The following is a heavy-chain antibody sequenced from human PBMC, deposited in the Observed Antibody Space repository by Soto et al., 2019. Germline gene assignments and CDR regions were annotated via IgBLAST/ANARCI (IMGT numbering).Heavy chain of an antibody. CDR1: GGTFSSYT. D-gene: IGHD3-10*01. Sequence: QVQLVQSGAEVKKPGSSVKVSCKASGGTFSSYTISWVRQAPGQGLEWMGRIIPILGIANYAQKFQGRVTITADKSTSTAYMELSSLRSEDTAVYYCARDWGLHGSGSGSPFWFDPWGQGTLVTVSS. CDR2: IIPILGIA. CDR3: ARDWGLHGSGSGSPFWFDP. V-gene: IGHV1-69*08. J-gene: IGHJ5*02.